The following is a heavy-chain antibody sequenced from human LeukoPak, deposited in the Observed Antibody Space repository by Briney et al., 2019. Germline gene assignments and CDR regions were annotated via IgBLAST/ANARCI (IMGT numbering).Heavy chain of an antibody. Sequence: SGGTLRLSCAASGFTFSSYGMSWVRQAPGKGLEWVSAISGSGGSTYYADSVKGRFTISRDNSKNSLYLQMNGLRVEDTAVYYCARVYYASWSGQPLSQHWLDPWGQGTLVTVSS. CDR2: ISGSGGST. V-gene: IGHV3-23*01. D-gene: IGHD3-3*01. CDR1: GFTFSSYG. CDR3: ARVYYASWSGQPLSQHWLDP. J-gene: IGHJ5*02.